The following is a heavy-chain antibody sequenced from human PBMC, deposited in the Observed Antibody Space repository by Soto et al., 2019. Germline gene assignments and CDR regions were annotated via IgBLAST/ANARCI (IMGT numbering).Heavy chain of an antibody. V-gene: IGHV3-23*01. D-gene: IGHD3-10*01. CDR3: AKLAQHYYGSGSLDAYDYYYMDV. J-gene: IGHJ6*03. Sequence: GGSLRLSCAASGFTFSSYAMSWVRQAPGKGLEWVSAISGSGGSTYYADSVKGRFTISRDNSKNTLYLQMNSLRAEDTAVYYCAKLAQHYYGSGSLDAYDYYYMDVWGKGTTVTVSS. CDR1: GFTFSSYA. CDR2: ISGSGGST.